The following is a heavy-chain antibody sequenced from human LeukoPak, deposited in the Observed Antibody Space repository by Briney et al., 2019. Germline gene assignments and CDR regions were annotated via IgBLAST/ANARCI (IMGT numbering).Heavy chain of an antibody. Sequence: PSETLSLTCTVSGDSISTSNYYWGWIRQSPGKELEWIASVYRSGSTYYNPSLKSRVTLSVDTSQNHFSLNLTSVTAADTAVYFCARHSGGNSGNYYIGTNWFDPWGQGTLVTVPS. CDR1: GDSISTSNYY. CDR3: ARHSGGNSGNYYIGTNWFDP. CDR2: VYRSGST. D-gene: IGHD3-10*01. J-gene: IGHJ5*02. V-gene: IGHV4-39*01.